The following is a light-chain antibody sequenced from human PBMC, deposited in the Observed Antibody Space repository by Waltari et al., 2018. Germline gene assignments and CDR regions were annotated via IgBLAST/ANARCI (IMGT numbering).Light chain of an antibody. CDR2: GAS. CDR3: QQYNGQPLT. J-gene: IGKJ4*01. CDR1: QSVRDN. Sequence: EIVPTQSPAILSVSPGEGATHSSRASQSVRDNLAWYQHKPGQAPRLLILGASTRATGFPARFSGSGSGTEFTLTITSLQSEDSAVYFCQQYNGQPLTFGGGTKVEIK. V-gene: IGKV3-15*01.